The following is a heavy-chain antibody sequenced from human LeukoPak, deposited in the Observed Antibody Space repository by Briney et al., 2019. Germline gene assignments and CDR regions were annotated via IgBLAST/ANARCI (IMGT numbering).Heavy chain of an antibody. V-gene: IGHV4-39*02. CDR2: AYYTDGT. D-gene: IGHD1-1*01. Sequence: PSETLSLTSAVAGASITSSIHDWGWVRQPPGKGLEWFGRAYYTDGTHYNPSLESRLTISVDTSNNRCSLKLKSVTAADTAVFYCARVTTGSTTLASWGQGILVTVSS. CDR3: ARVTTGSTTLAS. J-gene: IGHJ5*01. CDR1: GASITSSIHD.